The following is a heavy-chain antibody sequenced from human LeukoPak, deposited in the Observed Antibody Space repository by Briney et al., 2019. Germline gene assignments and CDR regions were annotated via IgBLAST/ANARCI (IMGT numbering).Heavy chain of an antibody. J-gene: IGHJ3*02. CDR3: ASPNGSYDAFDI. D-gene: IGHD1-26*01. V-gene: IGHV3-11*04. Sequence: KAGGSLRLSCAASGFTFSDYYMSWIRQAPGKGLEGVSYISSSGSTIYYAASVKGRFTISRDNAKNSLYLQMNSLRAEDTAVYSCASPNGSYDAFDIWGQGTMVTVSS. CDR2: ISSSGSTI. CDR1: GFTFSDYY.